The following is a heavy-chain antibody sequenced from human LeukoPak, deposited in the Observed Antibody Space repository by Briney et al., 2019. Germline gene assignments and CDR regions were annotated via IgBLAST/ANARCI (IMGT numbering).Heavy chain of an antibody. CDR1: GFTFSSYS. CDR2: ISSSSSYI. V-gene: IGHV3-21*01. D-gene: IGHD3-22*01. Sequence: GGSLRLSCAASGFTFSSYSMNWVRQAPGKGLEWVSSISSSSSYIYYADSVKGRFTISRDNAKNSLYLQMNSLRAEDTAVYYCAREADICRYYYDSSGYPDYWGQGTLVTVSS. J-gene: IGHJ4*02. CDR3: AREADICRYYYDSSGYPDY.